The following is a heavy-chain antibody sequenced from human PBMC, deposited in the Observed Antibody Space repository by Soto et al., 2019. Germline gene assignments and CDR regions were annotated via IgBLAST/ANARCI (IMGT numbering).Heavy chain of an antibody. D-gene: IGHD3-22*01. V-gene: IGHV1-69*01. J-gene: IGHJ6*02. CDR3: ARGIRDSSGYYDHYYGMDV. CDR2: IIPIFGTA. CDR1: GGTFSSYA. Sequence: QVQLVQSGAEVKKPGSSVKVSCKASGGTFSSYAISWVRQAPGQGLEWMGGIIPIFGTANYAQKFQGRVTITADESTSTAYMELSSLRSEYTAVYYCARGIRDSSGYYDHYYGMDVWGQGTTVTVSS.